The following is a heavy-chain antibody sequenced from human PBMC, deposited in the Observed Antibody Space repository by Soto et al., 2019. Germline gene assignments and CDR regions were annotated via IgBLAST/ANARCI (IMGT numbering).Heavy chain of an antibody. CDR1: GFTFSSYW. D-gene: IGHD3-9*01. V-gene: IGHV3-7*03. CDR2: IKQDGSEK. Sequence: GGSLRLSCAAPGFTFSSYWMSWVRQAPGKGLEWVANIKQDGSEKYYVDSVKGRFTISRDNAKNSLYLQMNSLRAEDTAVYYCAKEALPYYDILTGPPDYWGQGTLVTVSS. CDR3: AKEALPYYDILTGPPDY. J-gene: IGHJ4*02.